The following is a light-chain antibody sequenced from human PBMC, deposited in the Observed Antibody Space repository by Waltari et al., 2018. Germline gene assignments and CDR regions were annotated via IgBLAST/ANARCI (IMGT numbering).Light chain of an antibody. CDR2: AAS. J-gene: IGKJ2*01. CDR1: QGISSY. Sequence: AIRMTQSPSSLSASTGDRVTITCRASQGISSYLAWYQQKPGKAPKHLIYAASTLQSGVPSRCSGSRSGTDFTLTISCLQSEDFATYYCQQYYSYPPYTFGQGTKLEIK. CDR3: QQYYSYPPYT. V-gene: IGKV1-8*01.